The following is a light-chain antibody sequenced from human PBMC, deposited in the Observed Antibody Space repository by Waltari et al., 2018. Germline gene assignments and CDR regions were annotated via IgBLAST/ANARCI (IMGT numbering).Light chain of an antibody. CDR3: AAWDDSLRAWV. V-gene: IGLV1-44*01. CDR2: GTN. J-gene: IGLJ3*02. Sequence: QSVLTQPPSVSGTPGQRVTISCSGSSSNIGRDTVNWYRQLPGTAPKLLINGTNQRPSGVPDRFSGAKSGTSASLAISGLQSDDEADYYCAAWDDSLRAWVFGGGTQLTVL. CDR1: SSNIGRDT.